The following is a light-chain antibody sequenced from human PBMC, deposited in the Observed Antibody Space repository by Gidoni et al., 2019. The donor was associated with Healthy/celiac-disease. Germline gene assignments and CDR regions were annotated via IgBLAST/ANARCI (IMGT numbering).Light chain of an antibody. CDR2: AAS. Sequence: DIQMTQSPSSLSASVADRVTITCRASQGISNYLAWYQQKPGKVPKLLIYAASTLQSGVPSRFSGSGSGTDFTLTISSLQPEDVATYYCQKYNSALIFTFGPGTKVEIK. V-gene: IGKV1-27*01. J-gene: IGKJ3*01. CDR1: QGISNY. CDR3: QKYNSALIFT.